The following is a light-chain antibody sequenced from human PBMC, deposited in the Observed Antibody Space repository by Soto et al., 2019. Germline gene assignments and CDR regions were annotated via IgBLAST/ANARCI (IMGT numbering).Light chain of an antibody. J-gene: IGKJ4*01. CDR3: QQYGTSPLT. Sequence: EIVFTQSPATLSLSPGERATLICGASQSVASSYLAWYQQRPGLAPRLLIYDASGRATGIPDRFSGSGSGTVFTLTISRLEPEDFAVYYCQQYGTSPLTLGGGTKVDIK. CDR2: DAS. V-gene: IGKV3D-20*01. CDR1: QSVASSY.